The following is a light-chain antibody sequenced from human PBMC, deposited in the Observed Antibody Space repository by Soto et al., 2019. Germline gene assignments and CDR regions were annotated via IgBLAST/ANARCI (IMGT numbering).Light chain of an antibody. Sequence: DIQMTQSPSTLSASVGDRVTISCRASQDISSFLAWYQHKPGKAPKLLIYDASTLQTGVPSRFRGSGFGTEFTLTISGLQPDDFATYYCQQHDDYLHATFGQGTKVDIK. CDR3: QQHDDYLHAT. CDR2: DAS. V-gene: IGKV1-5*01. CDR1: QDISSF. J-gene: IGKJ2*01.